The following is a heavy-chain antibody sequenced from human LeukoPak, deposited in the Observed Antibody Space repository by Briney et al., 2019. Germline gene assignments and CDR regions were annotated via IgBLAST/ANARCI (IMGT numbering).Heavy chain of an antibody. Sequence: ASVKVSCKASGYTFTSYDISWVRQAPGQGLEWMGWISAYNGNTNYAQKLQGRVTMTTDTSTSTAYMELSSLRSEDTAIYYCARIRDGYNDAYDIWGQGTVVTVPS. CDR1: GYTFTSYD. CDR2: ISAYNGNT. CDR3: ARIRDGYNDAYDI. D-gene: IGHD5-24*01. V-gene: IGHV1-18*01. J-gene: IGHJ3*02.